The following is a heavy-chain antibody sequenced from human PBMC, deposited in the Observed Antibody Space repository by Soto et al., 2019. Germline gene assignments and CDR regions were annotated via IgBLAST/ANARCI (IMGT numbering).Heavy chain of an antibody. V-gene: IGHV3-23*01. D-gene: IGHD6-13*01. Sequence: EVQLLESGGTLVQPGESLRLSCAASGFTFSSCAMSWVRQAPDKGLEWVSAITSSGGSTYYADSVKGRFTISRDNSKNTLYLQMNSLRAEDTAVYYCVRSGSWYEFFDYWGQGTLVTVSS. CDR3: VRSGSWYEFFDY. CDR2: ITSSGGST. CDR1: GFTFSSCA. J-gene: IGHJ4*02.